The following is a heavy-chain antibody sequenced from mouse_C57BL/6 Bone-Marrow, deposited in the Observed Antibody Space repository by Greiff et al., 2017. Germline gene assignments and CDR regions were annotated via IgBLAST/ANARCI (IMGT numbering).Heavy chain of an antibody. Sequence: EVKLVESGGGLVQPGGSLSLSCAASGFPFTDYYMSWVRQPPGKALEWLGFIRNKANGYPTEYSAPVKGRFTISRDNSQSILYLQMNALRAEDSATYYCARYDDYDGGYAMDDWGQGTSVTVSS. V-gene: IGHV7-3*01. J-gene: IGHJ4*01. CDR1: GFPFTDYY. D-gene: IGHD2-4*01. CDR3: ARYDDYDGGYAMDD. CDR2: IRNKANGYPT.